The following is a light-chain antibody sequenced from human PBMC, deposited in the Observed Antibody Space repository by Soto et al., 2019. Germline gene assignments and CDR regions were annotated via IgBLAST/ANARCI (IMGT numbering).Light chain of an antibody. V-gene: IGKV3-20*01. CDR1: QSISSSY. CDR3: QQYGSSSYT. Sequence: EIVLTQSPGTLSLSPGDRATLSCRASQSISSSYLAWYQQQPGQAPRLLIYAASSMATGIPDRFSGSGSGTDFTLTISRLEPEDVAVYYCQQYGSSSYTFGQGTQLEIK. J-gene: IGKJ2*01. CDR2: AAS.